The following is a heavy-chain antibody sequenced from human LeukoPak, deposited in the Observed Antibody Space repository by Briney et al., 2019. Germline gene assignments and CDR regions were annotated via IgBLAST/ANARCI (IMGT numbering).Heavy chain of an antibody. D-gene: IGHD3-10*01. CDR2: IKNAGIDT. CDR3: ARGGYGHNMDV. CDR1: GFMFSNYY. V-gene: IGHV3-74*01. J-gene: IGHJ6*03. Sequence: GGSLRLSCVGSGFMFSNYYMYWVRQAPGKGLVWVSRIKNAGIDTVYADSVKGRFTVSRDNAKNTVYLQMSSLRAEDTAVYYCARGGYGHNMDVWGEGTTVTVSS.